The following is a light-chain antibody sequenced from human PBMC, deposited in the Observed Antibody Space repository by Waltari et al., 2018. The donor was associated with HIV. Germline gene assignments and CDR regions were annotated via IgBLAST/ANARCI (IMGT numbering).Light chain of an antibody. CDR3: QSYNTKTHWV. CDR2: EDN. Sequence: NFMLTQPHSVSGSAGTTVTISCTRDSGSVGNNYVQWFQQRPGSSPRTLIFEDNKRPSGVSDRFSASIDSSSNAASRTISGLKTEDEGHYYCQSYNTKTHWVFGGGSKLTVL. CDR1: SGSVGNNY. J-gene: IGLJ3*02. V-gene: IGLV6-57*01.